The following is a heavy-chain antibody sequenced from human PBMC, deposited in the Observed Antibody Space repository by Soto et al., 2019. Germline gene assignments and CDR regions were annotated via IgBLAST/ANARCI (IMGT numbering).Heavy chain of an antibody. CDR1: GYNFMPYG. V-gene: IGHV1-18*04. Sequence: ASVKISCKASGYNFMPYGVNWVRQAPGQGLEWMGWISPWKGNTNYAQSFQGRVTMTTDTSTSTAYMELRSLTSDDTAVYYCARDLDPSGSYYADYWGPGTLVTVSS. CDR3: ARDLDPSGSYYADY. D-gene: IGHD3-10*01. CDR2: ISPWKGNT. J-gene: IGHJ4*02.